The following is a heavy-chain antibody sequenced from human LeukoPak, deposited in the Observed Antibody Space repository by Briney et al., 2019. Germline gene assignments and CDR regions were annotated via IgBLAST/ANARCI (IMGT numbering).Heavy chain of an antibody. CDR2: ICSNTSA. D-gene: IGHD6-6*01. Sequence: SGGSLRLSCAASGFTISYNYMSWVRQAPGKGLQWVSVICSNTSAYYADSVKGRFTISRHNSKNTLYLQMTILRAEDTAVYYCARDIPVDSRSSVPKHVRDSWGQGTLVTVSS. V-gene: IGHV3-53*04. J-gene: IGHJ5*02. CDR1: GFTISYNY. CDR3: ARDIPVDSRSSVPKHVRDS.